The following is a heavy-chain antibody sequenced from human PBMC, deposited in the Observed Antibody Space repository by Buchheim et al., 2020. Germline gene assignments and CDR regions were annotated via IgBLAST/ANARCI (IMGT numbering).Heavy chain of an antibody. CDR1: GGSFSGYY. D-gene: IGHD6-6*01. Sequence: QVQLQQWGAGLLKPSETLSLTCAVYGGSFSGYYWSWIRQPPGKGLEWIGEINHSGSTNYNPSLKSRVTISVDTSKNKFSLKLSSVTAADTAVYYCARASTGDSSSSFYYYYYGMDVWGQGTT. J-gene: IGHJ6*02. CDR3: ARASTGDSSSSFYYYYYGMDV. CDR2: INHSGST. V-gene: IGHV4-34*01.